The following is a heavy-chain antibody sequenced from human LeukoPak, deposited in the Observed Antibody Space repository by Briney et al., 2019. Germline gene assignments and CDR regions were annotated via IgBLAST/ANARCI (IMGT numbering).Heavy chain of an antibody. J-gene: IGHJ4*02. CDR2: IKQDGSEK. CDR3: AREYYYDSSGYIDY. V-gene: IGHV3-7*03. CDR1: GFTFSSYW. Sequence: GGSLRLSCAASGFTFSSYWMSWVRQAPGKGLEWVANIKQDGSEKYYVDSVKGRFTISRDNAKNSLYLQMNSLRAEDTAVYYCAREYYYDSSGYIDYWGQGTLVTVSS. D-gene: IGHD3-22*01.